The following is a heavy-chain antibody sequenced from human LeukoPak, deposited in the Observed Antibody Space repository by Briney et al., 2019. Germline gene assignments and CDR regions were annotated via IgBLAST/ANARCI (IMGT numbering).Heavy chain of an antibody. V-gene: IGHV4-59*12. CDR1: GGSISSYY. J-gene: IGHJ4*02. CDR2: IYYSGST. CDR3: ARGYYGSGSYYDY. D-gene: IGHD3-10*01. Sequence: SETLSLTCTVSGGSISSYYWSWIRQPPGKGLEWIGYIYYSGSTNYNPSLKSRVTISVDTSKNQFSLKLSSVTAADTAVYYCARGYYGSGSYYDYWGQGTLFTVSS.